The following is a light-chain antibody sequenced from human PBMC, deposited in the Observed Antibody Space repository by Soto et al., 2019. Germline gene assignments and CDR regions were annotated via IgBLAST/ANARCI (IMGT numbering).Light chain of an antibody. Sequence: QSALTQPRSVSGSPGQSVTISCTGTSSDVGAYNYVSWYQQHPGKAPKLMIYDVNKRPSGVPDRFSGSKSGNTASLTISGLQAEDEADYYCCSYGGSYTFEYVFGTGTQLTVL. CDR1: SSDVGAYNY. J-gene: IGLJ1*01. CDR2: DVN. CDR3: CSYGGSYTFEYV. V-gene: IGLV2-11*01.